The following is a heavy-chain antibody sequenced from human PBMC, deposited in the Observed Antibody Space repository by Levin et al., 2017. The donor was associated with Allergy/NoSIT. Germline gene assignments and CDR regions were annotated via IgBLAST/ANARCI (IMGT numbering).Heavy chain of an antibody. Sequence: PGGSLRLSCAASGFQFSLYGMHWVRQAPGKGLEWVALIVFDGNDQYYADSVKGRFTISRDNSKNTLYLQMSSLRENDTAIYYCAKRGYCSGNTCQSNDAMEVWGQGTLVIVSS. J-gene: IGHJ3*01. CDR3: AKRGYCSGNTCQSNDAMEV. CDR2: IVFDGNDQ. D-gene: IGHD2-15*01. CDR1: GFQFSLYG. V-gene: IGHV3-30*18.